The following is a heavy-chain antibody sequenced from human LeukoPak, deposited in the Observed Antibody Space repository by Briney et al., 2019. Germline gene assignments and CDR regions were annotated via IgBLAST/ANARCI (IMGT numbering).Heavy chain of an antibody. CDR1: GYSISSGYY. Sequence: SETLSLTCAVSGYSISSGYYWGWIRQPPGKGLEWIGSIYHSGSPYYNPSLKSRVTISVDTSKNQFSLKLSSVTAADTAVYYCARHAANWVYFDYWGQGTLVTVSS. CDR3: ARHAANWVYFDY. J-gene: IGHJ4*02. D-gene: IGHD7-27*01. V-gene: IGHV4-38-2*01. CDR2: IYHSGSP.